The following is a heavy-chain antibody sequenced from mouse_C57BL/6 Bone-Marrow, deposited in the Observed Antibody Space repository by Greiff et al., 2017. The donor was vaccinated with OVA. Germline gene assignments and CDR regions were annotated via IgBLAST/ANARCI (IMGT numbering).Heavy chain of an antibody. J-gene: IGHJ3*01. Sequence: EVQLQESGPGLVKPSQSLSLTCSVTGYSITSGYYWNWIRQFPGNKLEWMGYISYDGSNNYNPSLKNRISITRDTSKNQFFLKLNSVTTEDTATYYCARDQRDYDPFAYWGQGTLVTVSA. CDR1: GYSITSGYY. CDR2: ISYDGSN. V-gene: IGHV3-6*01. CDR3: ARDQRDYDPFAY. D-gene: IGHD2-4*01.